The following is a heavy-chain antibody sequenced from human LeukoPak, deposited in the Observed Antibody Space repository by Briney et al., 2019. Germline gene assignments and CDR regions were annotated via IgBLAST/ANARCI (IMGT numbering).Heavy chain of an antibody. Sequence: PGGSLRLSCAASGFTFSDYYMSWIRQAPGKGLEWVSYISSSSSYTNYAESMKGRFTISRDNSKNTLYLQMNSLRAEDTAVYYCARDGRDYDSSGYFEWGQGTLVTVSS. CDR3: ARDGRDYDSSGYFE. J-gene: IGHJ4*02. CDR2: ISSSSSYT. D-gene: IGHD3-22*01. CDR1: GFTFSDYY. V-gene: IGHV3-11*06.